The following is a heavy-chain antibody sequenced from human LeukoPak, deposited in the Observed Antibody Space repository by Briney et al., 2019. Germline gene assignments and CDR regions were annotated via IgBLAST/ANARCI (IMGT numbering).Heavy chain of an antibody. CDR1: GFTFSSYG. V-gene: IGHV3-23*01. Sequence: GGTLRLSCAASGFTFSSYGMSWVRQAPEKGLEWVSAISGSGGSTYYADSVKGRFTISRDNSKNSLYLQMNSLRAEDTAVYYCAKSNLDGDYGDYRPFDYWGQGTLVTVSS. J-gene: IGHJ4*02. CDR2: ISGSGGST. D-gene: IGHD4-17*01. CDR3: AKSNLDGDYGDYRPFDY.